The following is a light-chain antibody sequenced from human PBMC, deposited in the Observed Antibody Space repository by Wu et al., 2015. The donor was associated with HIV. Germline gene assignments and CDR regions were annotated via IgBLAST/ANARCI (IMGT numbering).Light chain of an antibody. V-gene: IGKV3-15*01. Sequence: EIVLTQSPATLSLSPGERATLSCRASQSVNINLAWYQQKPGQAPRLLIYGASTRAAGVPARFSASGSGTEFTLTISSLQSEDFALYYCQQYDIWPPYTFGQGTKLEIK. CDR3: QQYDIWPPYT. J-gene: IGKJ2*01. CDR1: QSVNIN. CDR2: GAS.